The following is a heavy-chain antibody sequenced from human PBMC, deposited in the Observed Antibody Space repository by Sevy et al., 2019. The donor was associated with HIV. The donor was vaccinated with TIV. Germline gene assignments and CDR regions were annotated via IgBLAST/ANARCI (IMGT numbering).Heavy chain of an antibody. D-gene: IGHD1-26*01. CDR3: ARWDADRRWYFDY. Sequence: GGSLRLSCAASGFTFSSYSMNWVRQAPGKGLEWVSSISRSSSYIYHADSVKGRFTISRDNAKNSLHLQMNSLRAEDTAVYYCARWDADRRWYFDYWCQGILVTVSS. J-gene: IGHJ4*02. V-gene: IGHV3-21*01. CDR1: GFTFSSYS. CDR2: ISRSSSYI.